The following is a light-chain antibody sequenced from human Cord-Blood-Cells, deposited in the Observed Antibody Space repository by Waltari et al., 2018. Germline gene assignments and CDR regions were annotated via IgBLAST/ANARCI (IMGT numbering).Light chain of an antibody. Sequence: DIVMTQSPDSLAVSLGERATINCKSSQSVLYSSNNKNYLAWYQQKPGQPPKLLIYWASTRESVVPDRFSGSGSGTDFTRTISSLQAEDVAVYYCQQYYSTPPTFGQGTKVEI. CDR3: QQYYSTPPT. J-gene: IGKJ1*01. V-gene: IGKV4-1*01. CDR2: WAS. CDR1: QSVLYSSNNKNY.